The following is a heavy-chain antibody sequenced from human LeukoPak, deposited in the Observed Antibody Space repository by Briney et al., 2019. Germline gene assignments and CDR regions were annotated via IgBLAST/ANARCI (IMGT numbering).Heavy chain of an antibody. V-gene: IGHV4-38-2*01. J-gene: IGHJ4*02. CDR2: IYHSGST. Sequence: SETLSLTCAVSGYSISSGYYWGWIRQPPGKGLEWIGSIYHSGSTYYNPSLKSRVTISVDTSKNQFSLKLSSVTAADTAVYCCARSPDIIVVPAAYFDYWGQGTLVTVSS. CDR1: GYSISSGYY. CDR3: ARSPDIIVVPAAYFDY. D-gene: IGHD2-2*01.